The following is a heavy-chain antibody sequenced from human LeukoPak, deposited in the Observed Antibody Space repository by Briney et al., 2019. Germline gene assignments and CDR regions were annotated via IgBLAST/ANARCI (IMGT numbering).Heavy chain of an antibody. Sequence: GGSLRLSCEASGFTFSSHRMNWVRQAPGKGLEWVSYISSSSSYIYYADSVKGRFTTSRDNAKNSLYLQMNSLRAEDTAVYYCARGPYSSSSSYNYWGQGTLVTVSS. D-gene: IGHD6-6*01. J-gene: IGHJ4*02. CDR1: GFTFSSHR. CDR2: ISSSSSYI. CDR3: ARGPYSSSSSYNY. V-gene: IGHV3-21*01.